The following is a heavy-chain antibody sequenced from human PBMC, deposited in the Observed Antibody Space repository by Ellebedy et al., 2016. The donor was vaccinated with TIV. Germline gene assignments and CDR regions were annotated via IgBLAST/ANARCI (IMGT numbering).Heavy chain of an antibody. CDR3: ARAREMATIKY. D-gene: IGHD5-24*01. Sequence: GESLKISCAASGFTFSSYWMHWVRQAPGKGLVWVSRINSDGSSTSYADSVKGRFTISRDNAKNTLYLQMNSLRAEDTAVYYCARAREMATIKYWGQGTLVTVSS. J-gene: IGHJ4*02. CDR1: GFTFSSYW. CDR2: INSDGSST. V-gene: IGHV3-74*01.